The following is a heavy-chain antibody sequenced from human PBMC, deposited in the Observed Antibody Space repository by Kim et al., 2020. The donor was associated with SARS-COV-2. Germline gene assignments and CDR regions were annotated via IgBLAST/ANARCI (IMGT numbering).Heavy chain of an antibody. CDR3: ARGLGRGPPYYDILTGPGGDY. CDR1: GGSFSGYY. Sequence: SETLSLTCAVYGGSFSGYYWSWIRQPPGKGLEWIGEINHSGSTNYNPSLKSRVTISVDTSKNQFSLKLSSVTAADTAVYYCARGLGRGPPYYDILTGPGGDYWGQGALVTVSS. D-gene: IGHD3-9*01. CDR2: INHSGST. V-gene: IGHV4-34*01. J-gene: IGHJ4*02.